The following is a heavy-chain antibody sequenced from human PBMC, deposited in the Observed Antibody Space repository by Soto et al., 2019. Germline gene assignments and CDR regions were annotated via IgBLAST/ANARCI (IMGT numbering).Heavy chain of an antibody. CDR1: GTSISSYY. CDR2: IINGLNT. CDR3: ARVVTNWFDP. J-gene: IGHJ5*02. V-gene: IGHV4-4*07. D-gene: IGHD2-21*01. Sequence: PSETLSLTCTVSGTSISSYYWGWIRQPAGKGLEGIGRIINGLNTNYNPALKSRVTMSVDTSKNQFSLNLTSVTAADTAVYYCARVVTNWFDPWGQGTLVTVSS.